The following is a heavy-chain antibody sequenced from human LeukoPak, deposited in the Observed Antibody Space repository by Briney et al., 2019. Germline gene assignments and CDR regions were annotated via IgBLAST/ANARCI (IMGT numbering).Heavy chain of an antibody. Sequence: SVKVSCKAPGGTFSSYAISWVRQAPGQGLEWMGGIIPIFGTANYAQKFQGRVTITADESTSTAYMELSSLKSDDTAVYYCAREEGAPIAAANVWGLGTMVTVSS. J-gene: IGHJ3*01. CDR3: AREEGAPIAAANV. D-gene: IGHD6-13*01. CDR2: IIPIFGTA. V-gene: IGHV1-69*13. CDR1: GGTFSSYA.